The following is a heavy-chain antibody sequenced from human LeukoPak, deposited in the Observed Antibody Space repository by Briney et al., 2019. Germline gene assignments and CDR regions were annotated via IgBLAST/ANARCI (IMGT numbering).Heavy chain of an antibody. J-gene: IGHJ4*02. CDR1: GGTFSSYA. V-gene: IGHV1-69*13. CDR2: IIPIFGTA. CDR3: ARGWGSGSYYFDY. D-gene: IGHD3-10*01. Sequence: SVKDSCKASGGTFSSYAISWVRQAPGQGLEWMGGIIPIFGTANYAQKFQGRVTITADESTSTAYMELSSLRSEDTAVYYCARGWGSGSYYFDYWGQGTLVTVSS.